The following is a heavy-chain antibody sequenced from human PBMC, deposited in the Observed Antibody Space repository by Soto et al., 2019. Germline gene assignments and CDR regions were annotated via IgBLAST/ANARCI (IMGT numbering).Heavy chain of an antibody. CDR2: NNDSGST. J-gene: IGHJ4*02. D-gene: IGHD2-8*02. Sequence: PPDTLTLTCAVYVGPFSGLYCTWLRQPTGTGLEWNGENNDSGSTNYNPSLKSRVTISVDTSKSQFSLKLTSVTAADTAVYYCARDKITGLFDYWGQGTLVTVSS. V-gene: IGHV4-34*01. CDR3: ARDKITGLFDY. CDR1: VGPFSGLY.